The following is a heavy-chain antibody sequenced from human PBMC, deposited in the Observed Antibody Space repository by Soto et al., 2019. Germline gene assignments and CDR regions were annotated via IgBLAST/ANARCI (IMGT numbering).Heavy chain of an antibody. CDR1: GGSISSGGYS. CDR3: ARDQLEGNWFDP. J-gene: IGHJ5*02. V-gene: IGHV4-30-2*01. Sequence: QLQLQESGSGLVRPSQTLSLTCAVSGGSISSGGYSWNWIRQPPGKGLEWIGYIHHSGSTLYNPSLKRRVTLSVDKSKNQFSLKLTSVTAADTAVYYCARDQLEGNWFDPWGQGTLVTVSS. CDR2: IHHSGST. D-gene: IGHD1-1*01.